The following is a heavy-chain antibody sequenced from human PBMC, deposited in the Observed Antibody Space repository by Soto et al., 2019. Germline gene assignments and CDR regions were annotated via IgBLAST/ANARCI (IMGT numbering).Heavy chain of an antibody. CDR1: GFTFSSYN. CDR3: ARDKGSSSWHSFDY. Sequence: GGSLRLSCAASGFTFSSYNMNWVRQAPGRGLEWVSYITDSSSTIQYADSVKGRFTTSRDNGKNSLYLQMNSLRAEDTAVYYCARDKGSSSWHSFDYWGQGTLVTVSS. CDR2: ITDSSSTI. D-gene: IGHD2-2*01. J-gene: IGHJ4*02. V-gene: IGHV3-48*01.